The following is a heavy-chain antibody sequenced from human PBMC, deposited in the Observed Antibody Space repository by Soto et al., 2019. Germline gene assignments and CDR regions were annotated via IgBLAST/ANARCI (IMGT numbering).Heavy chain of an antibody. D-gene: IGHD2-15*01. CDR1: GFTFNKYA. CDR2: ISGSGITT. CDR3: GKDVDIVVALVDY. J-gene: IGHJ4*02. V-gene: IGHV3-23*01. Sequence: GGSLRLSCAASGFTFNKYAMSWVRQAPGKGLEWVSAISGSGITTYYADSVKGRFTISRDSSKNTLYLQMNSLRVEDTAVYYCGKDVDIVVALVDYWGQGALVTVSS.